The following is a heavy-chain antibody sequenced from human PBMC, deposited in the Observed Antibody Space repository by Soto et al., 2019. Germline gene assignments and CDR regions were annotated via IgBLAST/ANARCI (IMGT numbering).Heavy chain of an antibody. D-gene: IGHD3-9*01. J-gene: IGHJ6*02. Sequence: SETLSLTCTVSGGSISSGGYYWSWIRQHPGKGLEWIGYIYYSGSTYYNPSLKSRVTISVDTSKNQFSLKLSSVTVADTAVYYCARDWRGYDILTGYYSRPYYYYGMDVWGQGTTVTVSS. CDR3: ARDWRGYDILTGYYSRPYYYYGMDV. V-gene: IGHV4-31*03. CDR1: GGSISSGGYY. CDR2: IYYSGST.